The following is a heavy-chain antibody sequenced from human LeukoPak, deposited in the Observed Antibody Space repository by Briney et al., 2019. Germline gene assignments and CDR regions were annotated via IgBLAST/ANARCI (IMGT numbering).Heavy chain of an antibody. CDR3: ARGFDSSGYYGRDPDFDY. CDR2: VNHSGST. CDR1: GGSFSGYY. J-gene: IGHJ4*02. V-gene: IGHV4-34*01. D-gene: IGHD3-22*01. Sequence: SETLSLTCVVYGGSFSGYYWSWIRQPPGKGLEWIGEVNHSGSTNYNPSLKSRVTISVDTSKNQFSLKLSSVTAADTAVYYCARGFDSSGYYGRDPDFDYWGQGTLVTVSS.